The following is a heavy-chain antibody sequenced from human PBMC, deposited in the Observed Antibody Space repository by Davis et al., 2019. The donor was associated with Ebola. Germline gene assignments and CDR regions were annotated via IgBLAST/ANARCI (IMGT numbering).Heavy chain of an antibody. CDR1: GYSFTTYW. J-gene: IGHJ6*02. CDR3: AGLFGDSGMDV. Sequence: GESLKISCKGSGYSFTTYWIAWVRQMPGKGLEWMGIIYPGDSDTRYNPSFQGQVTISADKSISTAYLQWHSLKASDSAIYFCAGLFGDSGMDVWGQGTTVTVSS. V-gene: IGHV5-51*01. CDR2: IYPGDSDT. D-gene: IGHD3-10*01.